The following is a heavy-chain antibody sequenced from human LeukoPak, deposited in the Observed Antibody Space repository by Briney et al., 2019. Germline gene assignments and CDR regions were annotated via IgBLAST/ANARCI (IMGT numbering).Heavy chain of an antibody. CDR1: GGSISSYY. Sequence: SETLSLTCTVSGGSISSYYWSWIRQPAGKGLEWIGRIYTSGSTNYNPSLKSRVTVSVDTSKNQFSLKLSSVTAADTAVYYCARGTYYDFPGDYMDVWGKGTTVTVSS. CDR3: ARGTYYDFPGDYMDV. CDR2: IYTSGST. D-gene: IGHD3-3*01. V-gene: IGHV4-4*07. J-gene: IGHJ6*03.